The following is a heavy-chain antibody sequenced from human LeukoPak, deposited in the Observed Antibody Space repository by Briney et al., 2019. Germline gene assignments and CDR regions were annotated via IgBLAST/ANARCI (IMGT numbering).Heavy chain of an antibody. Sequence: GGSLRLSCRASGFTFRNYAMDWVRQAPGKGLDWVSGIRGGGAITYYADSVKGRFTISRDNSKNTLFLQMNNLRAEDTAVYYCAIEMSTAGDAFDIWGRGTMVSVSS. J-gene: IGHJ3*02. D-gene: IGHD4-11*01. CDR2: IRGGGAIT. V-gene: IGHV3-23*01. CDR1: GFTFRNYA. CDR3: AIEMSTAGDAFDI.